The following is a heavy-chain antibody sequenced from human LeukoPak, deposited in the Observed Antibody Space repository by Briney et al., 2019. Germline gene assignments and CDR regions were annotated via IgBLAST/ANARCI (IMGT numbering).Heavy chain of an antibody. J-gene: IGHJ4*02. CDR1: GYTFTSYA. CDR3: ARDGGTGYDYVWGSYRFPRPIDY. CDR2: INAGNGNT. Sequence: ASVKVSCKASGYTFTSYAMHWVRQAPGQRLEWMGWINAGNGNTKYSQKFQGRVTITRDTSASTAYMELSSLRSEDTAVYYCARDGGTGYDYVWGSYRFPRPIDYWGQGTLVTVSS. D-gene: IGHD3-16*02. V-gene: IGHV1-3*01.